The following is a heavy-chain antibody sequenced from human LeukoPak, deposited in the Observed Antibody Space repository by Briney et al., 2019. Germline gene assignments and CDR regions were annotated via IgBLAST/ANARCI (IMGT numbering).Heavy chain of an antibody. CDR1: GFSFSSYA. D-gene: IGHD3-16*01. V-gene: IGHV3-23*01. CDR3: AKWPEGAMDYFDY. Sequence: GGSLRLSCAASGFSFSSYAMTWARQAPVKGLEWVSAISGNGTRTYYADSVKGRFTISRDNSKNTLYLEMSSLRVEDTAIYYCAKWPEGAMDYFDYWGQGTLVTVSS. J-gene: IGHJ4*02. CDR2: ISGNGTRT.